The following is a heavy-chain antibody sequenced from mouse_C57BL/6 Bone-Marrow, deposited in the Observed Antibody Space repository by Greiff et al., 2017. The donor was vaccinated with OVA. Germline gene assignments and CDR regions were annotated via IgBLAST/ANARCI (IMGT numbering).Heavy chain of an antibody. D-gene: IGHD4-1*01. CDR3: ARLEMGRGDY. Sequence: EVKVVESGGDLVKPGGSLKLSCAASGFTFSSYGMSWVRQTPDKRLEWVATISSGGSYTYYPDSVKGRFTISRDNAKNTLYLQMSSLKSEDTAMYYCARLEMGRGDYWGQGTTLTVSS. CDR1: GFTFSSYG. J-gene: IGHJ2*01. CDR2: ISSGGSYT. V-gene: IGHV5-6*01.